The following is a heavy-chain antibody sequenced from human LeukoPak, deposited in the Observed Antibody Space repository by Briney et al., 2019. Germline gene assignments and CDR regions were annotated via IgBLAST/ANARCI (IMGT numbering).Heavy chain of an antibody. V-gene: IGHV4-38-2*02. D-gene: IGHD3-10*01. J-gene: IGHJ4*02. CDR3: AKADEFGELLLDY. CDR1: GYSISSGYY. Sequence: SETLSLTCTVSGYSISSGYYWGWIWQPPGKGLEWIGSIYHSGSTYYNPSLKSRVTISVDTSKNQFSLKLSSVTAADTAVYYCAKADEFGELLLDYWGQGTLVTVSS. CDR2: IYHSGST.